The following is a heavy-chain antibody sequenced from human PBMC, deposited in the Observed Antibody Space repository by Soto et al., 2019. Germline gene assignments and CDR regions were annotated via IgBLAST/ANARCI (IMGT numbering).Heavy chain of an antibody. Sequence: QVQLVQSGAEVKKPGASVKVSCKASGYTFTSYDINWVRQATGQGLEWMGWMNPNSGNTGYAQKFQGRVTXXRXXSISTAYMELSSLRSEDTAVYYCARGITIVGVVDPGGQGTLVTVSS. CDR1: GYTFTSYD. CDR3: ARGITIVGVVDP. D-gene: IGHD3-3*01. V-gene: IGHV1-8*01. CDR2: MNPNSGNT. J-gene: IGHJ5*02.